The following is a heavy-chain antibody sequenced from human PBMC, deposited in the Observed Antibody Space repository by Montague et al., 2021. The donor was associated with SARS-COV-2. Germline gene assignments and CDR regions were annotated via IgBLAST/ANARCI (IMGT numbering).Heavy chain of an antibody. CDR2: IYSGST. Sequence: SETLSLTCTVSGGSINSSSYYWGWNRQPPGKGLEWIVSIYSGSTYYNPSLKSRVTISVDTSKDQFSLKLSSVTAADTAVFYCARELGYCSSTNGFHFDYWGQGTLVTVSS. CDR3: ARELGYCSSTNGFHFDY. J-gene: IGHJ4*02. D-gene: IGHD2-2*01. CDR1: GGSINSSSYY. V-gene: IGHV4-39*07.